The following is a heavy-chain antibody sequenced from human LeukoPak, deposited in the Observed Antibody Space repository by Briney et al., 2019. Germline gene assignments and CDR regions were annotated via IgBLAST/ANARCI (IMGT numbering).Heavy chain of an antibody. CDR2: MYYSGNI. CDR3: ARSKDILTGYCFDY. Sequence: PSETLSLTCTVSGGSISSSSYYWGWIRQPPGKGLEWIGSMYYSGNIYYNPSLKSRVTISVDTSKNQFSLKLSSVTAADTAVYYCARSKDILTGYCFDYWGQGTLVTVSS. V-gene: IGHV4-39*07. D-gene: IGHD3-9*01. CDR1: GGSISSSSYY. J-gene: IGHJ4*02.